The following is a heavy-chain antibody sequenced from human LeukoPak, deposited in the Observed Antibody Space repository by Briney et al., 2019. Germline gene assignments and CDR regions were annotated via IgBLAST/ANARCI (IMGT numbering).Heavy chain of an antibody. CDR1: GGSVSGYY. CDR3: ARGAGWYEY. V-gene: IGHV4-59*02. Sequence: SETLPLTCRVSGGSVSGYYWSGLREAPGKGLEWIAYISHSANTNYKPSLKSRVTISKDTSKNQFSLRLNSVTAADTAVYHCARGAGWYEYWGQGTLVTVSS. J-gene: IGHJ4*02. CDR2: ISHSANT. D-gene: IGHD6-19*01.